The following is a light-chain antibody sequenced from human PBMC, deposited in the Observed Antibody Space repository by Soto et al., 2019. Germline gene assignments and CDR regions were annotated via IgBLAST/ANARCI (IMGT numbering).Light chain of an antibody. CDR1: SSNIGADFD. Sequence: QSVLTQPPSVSGAPGQRITISCTGSSSNIGADFDVYWYQQLPGAAPKLLIYGNTNRPSGVPDRFPGSKSGTSASLAITGLQAEDEADYYCQSYDRSLNGVFGNGTKVT. J-gene: IGLJ1*01. CDR2: GNT. V-gene: IGLV1-40*01. CDR3: QSYDRSLNGV.